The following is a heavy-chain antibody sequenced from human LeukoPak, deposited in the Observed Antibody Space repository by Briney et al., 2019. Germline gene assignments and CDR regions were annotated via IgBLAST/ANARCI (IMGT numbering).Heavy chain of an antibody. Sequence: ASVKVSCKASGYTFTGYYMHWVRQAPGQGLEWMGWINPNSGGTNYAQKFQGRATMTRDTSISTAYMELSRLRSDDTAVYYCARGSMVRGVIITTVDYWGQGTLVTVSS. V-gene: IGHV1-2*02. CDR1: GYTFTGYY. D-gene: IGHD3-10*01. CDR2: INPNSGGT. CDR3: ARGSMVRGVIITTVDY. J-gene: IGHJ4*02.